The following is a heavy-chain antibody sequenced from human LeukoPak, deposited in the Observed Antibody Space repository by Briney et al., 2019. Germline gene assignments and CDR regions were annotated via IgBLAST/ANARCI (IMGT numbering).Heavy chain of an antibody. D-gene: IGHD5-24*01. Sequence: SETLSLTCTVSGGSISSSSYYWGWIRQPPGKGLEWIGSFYYSGSTYYNPSLKSRVTISVDTSKNQFSLKLSSVTAADTAVYYCARDSGDGYNTLDYWGQGTLVTVSS. CDR3: ARDSGDGYNTLDY. V-gene: IGHV4-39*07. J-gene: IGHJ4*02. CDR1: GGSISSSSYY. CDR2: FYYSGST.